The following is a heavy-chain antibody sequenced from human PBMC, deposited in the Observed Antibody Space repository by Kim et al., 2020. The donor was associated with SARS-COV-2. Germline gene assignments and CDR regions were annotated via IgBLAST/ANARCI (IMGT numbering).Heavy chain of an antibody. D-gene: IGHD3-10*01. CDR3: ARQGSGSYYYYGMDV. V-gene: IGHV5-10-1*01. CDR2: IDPSDSYT. CDR1: GYSFTSYW. J-gene: IGHJ6*02. Sequence: GESLKISCKGSGYSFTSYWISWVRQMPGKGLEWMGRIDPSDSYTNYSPSFQGHVTISADKSISTAYLQWSSLKAADTAMYYCARQGSGSYYYYGMDVWGQGTTDTVAS.